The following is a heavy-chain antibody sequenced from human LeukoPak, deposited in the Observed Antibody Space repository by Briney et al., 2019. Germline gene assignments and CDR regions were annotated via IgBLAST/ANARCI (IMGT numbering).Heavy chain of an antibody. CDR3: ATNLAHCTNGVCYTHSPYFDY. D-gene: IGHD2-8*01. J-gene: IGHJ4*02. Sequence: GGSLRLSCAASGFTFNNYGVHWVRQAPGKGLEWVAFIRYNGNNQYYADSVKGRFTISRDNSKNTLYLQMNSLRAEDTAVYYCATNLAHCTNGVCYTHSPYFDYWGQGTLVTVSS. CDR1: GFTFNNYG. CDR2: IRYNGNNQ. V-gene: IGHV3-30*02.